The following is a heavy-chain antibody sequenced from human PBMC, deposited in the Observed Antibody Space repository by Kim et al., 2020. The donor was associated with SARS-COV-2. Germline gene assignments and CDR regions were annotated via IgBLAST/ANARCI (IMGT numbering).Heavy chain of an antibody. CDR3: AREIVSYYGMDV. D-gene: IGHD1-26*01. J-gene: IGHJ6*02. Sequence: KYFADAGKGRFTISRDNSKITLYLQMNSLRAEDTAVYYCAREIVSYYGMDVWGQGTTVTVSS. V-gene: IGHV3-30*01. CDR2: K.